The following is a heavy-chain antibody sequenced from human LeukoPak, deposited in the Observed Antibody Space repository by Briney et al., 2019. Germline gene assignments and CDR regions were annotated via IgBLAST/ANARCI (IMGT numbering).Heavy chain of an antibody. D-gene: IGHD3-10*01. CDR3: TTYYYAARYMDV. Sequence: GGSLRLSCAASGFTFSNAWMSWVRQAPGKGLEWVGRIKSKTDGGTTDYAAPVKGRFTISRGDSKNTLYLQMNSLKTEDTAVYYCTTYYYAARYMDVWGKGTTVTISS. J-gene: IGHJ6*03. CDR2: IKSKTDGGTT. CDR1: GFTFSNAW. V-gene: IGHV3-15*01.